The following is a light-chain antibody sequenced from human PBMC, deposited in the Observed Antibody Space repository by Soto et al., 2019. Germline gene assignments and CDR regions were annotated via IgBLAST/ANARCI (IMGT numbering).Light chain of an antibody. Sequence: EIVLTQSPGTLSLSPGERATLSCRASQSVSSSYLAWYQQKPGQAPSLLIYGASSRATGIPDRFSGSGSGTDFALTISRLETEDFAVYYCHQYGSSPWTFGQGAKVEI. CDR1: QSVSSSY. J-gene: IGKJ1*01. CDR3: HQYGSSPWT. CDR2: GAS. V-gene: IGKV3-20*01.